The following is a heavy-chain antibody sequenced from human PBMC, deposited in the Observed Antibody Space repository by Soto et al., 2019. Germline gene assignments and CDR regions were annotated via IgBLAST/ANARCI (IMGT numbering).Heavy chain of an antibody. Sequence: VGSLRLSCAASGFTFSSYGMHWVRQAPGKGLEWVAVIWYDGSNKYYADSVKGRFTISRDNSKNTLYLQMNSLRAEDTAVYYCARAPSRGIAARRDWFDPWGQGTLVTVSS. J-gene: IGHJ5*02. CDR1: GFTFSSYG. D-gene: IGHD6-6*01. CDR3: ARAPSRGIAARRDWFDP. CDR2: IWYDGSNK. V-gene: IGHV3-33*01.